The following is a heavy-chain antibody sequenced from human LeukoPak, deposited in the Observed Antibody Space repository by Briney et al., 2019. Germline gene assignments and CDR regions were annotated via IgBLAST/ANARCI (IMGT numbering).Heavy chain of an antibody. D-gene: IGHD3-10*01. CDR1: GFTFSSYG. V-gene: IGHV3-33*01. Sequence: PGGSLRLSCAASGFTFSSYGMHWVRQAPGKGLEWVAVIWYDGSNKYYADSVKGRFTISRDNAKNTLYLQMNSLRAEDTAVYYCARGPPYGSGSYYPGDYWGQGTLVTVSS. J-gene: IGHJ4*02. CDR2: IWYDGSNK. CDR3: ARGPPYGSGSYYPGDY.